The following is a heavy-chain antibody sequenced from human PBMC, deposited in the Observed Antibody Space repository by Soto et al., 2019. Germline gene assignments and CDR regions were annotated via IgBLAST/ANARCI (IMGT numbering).Heavy chain of an antibody. V-gene: IGHV4-4*07. Sequence: PSETLSRTCTVSGGSSGNYDWSWIRQTAGKGLEWIGRISSSGSTNYNPSLKSRVTISVDTSKNQFSLKLSSVTAADTAVYYCARDQHTIFGVALNWFDPWGQGTLVTVS. J-gene: IGHJ5*02. D-gene: IGHD3-3*01. CDR1: GGSSGNYD. CDR2: ISSSGST. CDR3: ARDQHTIFGVALNWFDP.